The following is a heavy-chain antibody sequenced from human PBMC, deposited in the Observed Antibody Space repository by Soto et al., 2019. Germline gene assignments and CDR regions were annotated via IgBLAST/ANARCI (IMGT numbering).Heavy chain of an antibody. Sequence: ASVKVSCKASGYTFTGYYMHWVRQAPGQGLEWMGWINPNSGGTNYAQKFQGWVTMTRDTSISTAYMELSRLRSDDTAVYYCARAASKYSSGWFDYWGQGTLVTVSS. J-gene: IGHJ4*02. V-gene: IGHV1-2*04. CDR1: GYTFTGYY. D-gene: IGHD6-19*01. CDR3: ARAASKYSSGWFDY. CDR2: INPNSGGT.